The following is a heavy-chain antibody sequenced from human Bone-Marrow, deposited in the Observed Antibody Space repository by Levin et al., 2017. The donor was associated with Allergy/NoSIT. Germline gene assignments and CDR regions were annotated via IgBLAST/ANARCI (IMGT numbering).Heavy chain of an antibody. CDR1: GFTVSSNY. CDR2: IYSGGST. J-gene: IGHJ4*02. CDR3: ALAFRGLQFDY. Sequence: GGSLRLSCAASGFTVSSNYMSWVRQAPGKGLEWVSVIYSGGSTYYADSVKGRFTISRDNSKNTLYLQMNSLRAEDTAVYYCALAFRGLQFDYWGQGTLVTVSS. V-gene: IGHV3-53*01. D-gene: IGHD2-21*01.